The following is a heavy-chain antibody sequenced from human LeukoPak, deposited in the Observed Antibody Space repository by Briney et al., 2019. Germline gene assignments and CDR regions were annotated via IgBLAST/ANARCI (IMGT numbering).Heavy chain of an antibody. D-gene: IGHD5-12*01. V-gene: IGHV1-18*01. CDR3: ARYYDLRGYYFDY. Sequence: ASVKVSCKASGYTFTSYGISWVRQAPGQGLEWMGWISAYNGNTNYAQKLQGRVTMTTDTSTSTAYTELRSLRSDDTAVYYCARYYDLRGYYFDYWGQGTLVTVSS. CDR1: GYTFTSYG. J-gene: IGHJ4*02. CDR2: ISAYNGNT.